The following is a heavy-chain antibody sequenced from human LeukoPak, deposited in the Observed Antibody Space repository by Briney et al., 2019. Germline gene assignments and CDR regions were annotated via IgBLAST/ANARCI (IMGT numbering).Heavy chain of an antibody. CDR3: TSGLSVRRSNNTPVDY. V-gene: IGHV3-66*01. J-gene: IGHJ4*02. Sequence: GGSLRLSCAASEFSVGSNYMTWVRQAPGKGLEWVSLIYSGGSTYYADSVKGRFTISRDNSKNTLYLQMNSLKTEDTAVYYCTSGLSVRRSNNTPVDYWGQGTLVTVSS. CDR2: IYSGGST. CDR1: EFSVGSNY. D-gene: IGHD1-1*01.